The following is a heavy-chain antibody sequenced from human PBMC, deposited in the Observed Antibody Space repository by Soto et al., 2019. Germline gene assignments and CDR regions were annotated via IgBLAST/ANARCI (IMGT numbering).Heavy chain of an antibody. Sequence: EVQLLESGGGLVQHGGSLRLSCAASGFTFSSYAMSWVRQAPGKGLEWVSVISGSGGSTYYADSVKGRFTISRDNSKNTLYLQMNSLRAEDTAVYYCAREYSSSWYWEAFDIWGQGTMVTVSS. V-gene: IGHV3-23*01. J-gene: IGHJ3*02. D-gene: IGHD6-13*01. CDR2: ISGSGGST. CDR3: AREYSSSWYWEAFDI. CDR1: GFTFSSYA.